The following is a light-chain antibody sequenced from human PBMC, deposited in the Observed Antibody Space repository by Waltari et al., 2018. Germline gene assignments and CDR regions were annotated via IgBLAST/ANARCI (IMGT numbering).Light chain of an antibody. CDR1: SSNIVDSH. J-gene: IGLJ3*02. Sequence: QSVLTQPPSVSAAPGQKVTISCSGGSSNIVDSHVSWYQQLPGAAPKLLIYGNNRRPSGIPDRLSCSKSGTSATLDITGLQTGDEGDYYCGSWDTRLNTGVFGGGTKLTVL. CDR2: GNN. CDR3: GSWDTRLNTGV. V-gene: IGLV1-51*01.